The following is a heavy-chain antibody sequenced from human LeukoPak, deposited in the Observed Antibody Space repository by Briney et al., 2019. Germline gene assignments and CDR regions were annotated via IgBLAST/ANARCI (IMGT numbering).Heavy chain of an antibody. CDR3: AGAPRPSYYDSSGEGEYFQH. J-gene: IGHJ1*01. Sequence: PGGSLRLSCAASGFTFSSYSMNWVRQAPGKGLEWVAVISYDGSNKCYADSVKGRFTISRDNSKNTLYLQMNSLRAEDTAVYYCAGAPRPSYYDSSGEGEYFQHWGQGTLVTVSS. V-gene: IGHV3-30*03. CDR2: ISYDGSNK. CDR1: GFTFSSYS. D-gene: IGHD3-22*01.